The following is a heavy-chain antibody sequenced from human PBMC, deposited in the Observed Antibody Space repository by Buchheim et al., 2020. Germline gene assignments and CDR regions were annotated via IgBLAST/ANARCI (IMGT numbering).Heavy chain of an antibody. Sequence: EVQLSESGGGLVQHGGSLRLSCAASGFSFRSYAMSWVRQAPGKGLEWVSSNSGSGGSTYYADSVKGRFTISRDTSQKKLYLQMNSLRAEDTAVYYCAKEADSSGWYNDYWGQGTL. CDR3: AKEADSSGWYNDY. CDR2: NSGSGGST. D-gene: IGHD6-19*01. J-gene: IGHJ4*02. V-gene: IGHV3-23*01. CDR1: GFSFRSYA.